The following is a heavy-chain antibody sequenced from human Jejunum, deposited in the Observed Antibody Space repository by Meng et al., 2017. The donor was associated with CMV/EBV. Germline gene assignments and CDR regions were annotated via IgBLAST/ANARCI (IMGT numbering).Heavy chain of an antibody. Sequence: VHLLEVGGDLVQPGGSLRLSCAASTFTFSYYAMNWVRQAPGKGLEWVSSISGSGYTYYADSVKGRFTISRDNSKNTLYLQMNSLRVEDTAVYYCARFTGTLDPFDYWGQGTLVTVSS. CDR1: TFTFSYYA. J-gene: IGHJ4*02. D-gene: IGHD1-1*01. CDR2: ISGSGYT. V-gene: IGHV3-23*01. CDR3: ARFTGTLDPFDY.